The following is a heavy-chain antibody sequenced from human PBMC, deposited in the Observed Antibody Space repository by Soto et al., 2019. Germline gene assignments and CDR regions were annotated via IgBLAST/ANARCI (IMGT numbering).Heavy chain of an antibody. V-gene: IGHV4-30-4*01. CDR3: ARDRHYGDYEMAHYFDY. J-gene: IGHJ4*02. CDR1: GGSISSGDYY. D-gene: IGHD4-17*01. Sequence: PSETLSLTCTVSGGSISSGDYYWSWIRQPPGKGLEWIGYIYYSGSTYYNPSLKSRVTISVDTSKNQFSLKLSSVTAADTAVYYCARDRHYGDYEMAHYFDYWGQGTLVTVSS. CDR2: IYYSGST.